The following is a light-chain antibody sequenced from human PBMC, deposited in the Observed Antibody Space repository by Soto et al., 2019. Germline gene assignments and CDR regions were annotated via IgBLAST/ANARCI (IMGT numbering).Light chain of an antibody. J-gene: IGLJ1*01. CDR3: SSYTSGSALYV. CDR1: SSDVGGYNS. CDR2: EVT. V-gene: IGLV2-14*01. Sequence: QSVLTQPASVSGSPGQSITISCTGTSSDVGGYNSVSWYQQHPGKAPKLMIYEVTNRPSGVSNRFSGSKSGNTASLTISGLQAEDEADYYCSSYTSGSALYVFGTGTKLTVL.